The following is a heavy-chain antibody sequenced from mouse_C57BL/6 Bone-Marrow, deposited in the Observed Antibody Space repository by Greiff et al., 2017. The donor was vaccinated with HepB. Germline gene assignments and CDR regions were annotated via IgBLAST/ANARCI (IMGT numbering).Heavy chain of an antibody. D-gene: IGHD3-2*02. CDR2: IYPRSGNT. V-gene: IGHV1-81*01. CDR1: GYTFTSYG. J-gene: IGHJ3*01. Sequence: QVLLQQSGAELARPGASVKLSCKASGYTFTSYGISWVKQRTGQGLEWIGEIYPRSGNTYYNEKFKGKATLTADKSSSTAYMELRSLTSEDSAVYFCARSRQLRLQSWFAYWGQGTLVTVSA. CDR3: ARSRQLRLQSWFAY.